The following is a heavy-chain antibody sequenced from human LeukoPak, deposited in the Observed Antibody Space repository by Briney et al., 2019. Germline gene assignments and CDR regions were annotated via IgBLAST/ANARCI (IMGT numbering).Heavy chain of an antibody. Sequence: GESLKISCKGSRCSFTSYWINWVRQMPGKGLEWMGRIDPSDSYTNYSPSFQGHVTISADKSISTAYLQWSSLKASDTAMYYCARLDYDILTGYGNIDYWGHGTLVTVSS. D-gene: IGHD3-9*01. CDR3: ARLDYDILTGYGNIDY. CDR2: IDPSDSYT. J-gene: IGHJ4*01. V-gene: IGHV5-10-1*01. CDR1: RCSFTSYW.